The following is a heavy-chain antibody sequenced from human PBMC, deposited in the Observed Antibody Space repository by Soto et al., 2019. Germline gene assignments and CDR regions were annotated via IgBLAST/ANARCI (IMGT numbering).Heavy chain of an antibody. J-gene: IGHJ4*02. CDR2: MSGGGDST. Sequence: PGVSLRLSCVASGLTFSVYSMNWVRQAPGKGLEWVSAMSGGGDSTDYADSVKGRFTISRDNSKNTLYLQMNSLRAEDTAVYYCATHCTSTTCYYYLGQGTLVTVSS. CDR3: ATHCTSTTCYYY. D-gene: IGHD2-2*01. CDR1: GLTFSVYS. V-gene: IGHV3-23*01.